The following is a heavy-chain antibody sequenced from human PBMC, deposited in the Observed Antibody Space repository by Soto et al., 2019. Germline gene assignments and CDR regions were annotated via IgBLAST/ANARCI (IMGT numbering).Heavy chain of an antibody. D-gene: IGHD2-2*01. CDR3: ARGDSIIIPAVSDF. CDR2: ISKSDYT. CDR1: GFAFNNYG. Sequence: SLRLSCTVSGFAFNNYGINWVRQAPGKGLEWVSSISKSDYTYYSDSVKGRFTISRDNAKNSVSLQMNTLRVEDTAVYYCARGDSIIIPAVSDFWGQGTLVTVSS. J-gene: IGHJ4*02. V-gene: IGHV3-21*01.